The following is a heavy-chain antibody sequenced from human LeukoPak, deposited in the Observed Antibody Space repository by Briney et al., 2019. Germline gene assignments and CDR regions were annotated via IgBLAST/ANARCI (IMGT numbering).Heavy chain of an antibody. V-gene: IGHV4-34*01. CDR3: ARGRGELLRFYFDY. CDR2: INHSGST. D-gene: IGHD1-26*01. CDR1: GGSFSGYY. Sequence: PSETLSLTCAVYGGSFSGYYWSWIRQPPGKGLEWIGEINHSGSTNYNPSLKSRVTISVDTSKNQFSLKLSSVTAADTAVYYRARGRGELLRFYFDYWGQGTLVTVSS. J-gene: IGHJ4*02.